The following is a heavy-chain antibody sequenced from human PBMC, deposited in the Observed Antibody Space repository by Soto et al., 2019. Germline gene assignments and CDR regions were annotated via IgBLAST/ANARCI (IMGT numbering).Heavy chain of an antibody. CDR3: ARDLTSYGPSDY. V-gene: IGHV3-48*01. J-gene: IGHJ4*02. Sequence: EVQLVESGGGLVQPGGSLRLSCAASGFTFSSYSMNWVRQAPGKGLEWVSYISSSSSTIYYADSVKGRFTISRDNAKISLYLQRNRPRAEDTAVYYCARDLTSYGPSDYWGQGALVTVSS. D-gene: IGHD5-18*01. CDR2: ISSSSSTI. CDR1: GFTFSSYS.